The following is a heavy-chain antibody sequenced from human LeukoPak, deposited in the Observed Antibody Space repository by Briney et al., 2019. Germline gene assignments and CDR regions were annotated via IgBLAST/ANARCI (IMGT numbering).Heavy chain of an antibody. CDR2: ISYDGSNK. D-gene: IGHD6-19*01. Sequence: PGGSPRLSCAASGFTFSSYGMHWVRQAPGKGLEWVAVISYDGSNKYYADSVKGRFTISRDNSKNTLYLQMNSLRAEDTAVYYCAKDKSSGWYVFDYWGQGTLVTVSS. J-gene: IGHJ4*02. CDR1: GFTFSSYG. V-gene: IGHV3-30*18. CDR3: AKDKSSGWYVFDY.